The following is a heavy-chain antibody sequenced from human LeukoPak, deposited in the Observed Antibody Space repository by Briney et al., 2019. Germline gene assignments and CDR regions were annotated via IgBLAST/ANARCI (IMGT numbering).Heavy chain of an antibody. CDR2: ISGSGGST. Sequence: PGGSLRLSCAASGFTFSGYAMSWVRQAPGKGLEWVSAISGSGGSTYYADSVKGRFTISRDNSKNTLYLQMNSLRAEDTAVYYCAKVEGYSNYFEFDYWGQGTLVTVSS. V-gene: IGHV3-23*01. CDR3: AKVEGYSNYFEFDY. CDR1: GFTFSGYA. J-gene: IGHJ4*02. D-gene: IGHD4-11*01.